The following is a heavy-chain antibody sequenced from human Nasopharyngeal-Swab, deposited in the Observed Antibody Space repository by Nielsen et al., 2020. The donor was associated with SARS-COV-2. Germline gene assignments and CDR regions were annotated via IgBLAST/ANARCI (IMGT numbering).Heavy chain of an antibody. Sequence: PGKGLEWIGEINHSGSTNYNPSLKSRVTISVDTSKNQFSLKLSSVTAAGTAVYYCARGEGITGTTPGAFDIWGQGTMVTVSS. CDR3: ARGEGITGTTPGAFDI. V-gene: IGHV4-34*01. J-gene: IGHJ3*02. D-gene: IGHD1-7*01. CDR2: INHSGST.